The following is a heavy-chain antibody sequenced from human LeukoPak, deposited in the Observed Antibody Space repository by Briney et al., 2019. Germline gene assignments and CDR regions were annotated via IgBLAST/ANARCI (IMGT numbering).Heavy chain of an antibody. CDR1: GGSISSYY. CDR2: IYYSGST. D-gene: IGHD3-16*01. CDR3: ARETSQKGAHYMDV. J-gene: IGHJ6*03. Sequence: PSETLSLTCTVSGGSISSYYWSWIRQSPGKGLEWIGYIYYSGSTNYKSSLKSRVTISVDTSKNQFSLKLSSVTAADTAVYYCARETSQKGAHYMDVWGKGTPVTISS. V-gene: IGHV4-59*01.